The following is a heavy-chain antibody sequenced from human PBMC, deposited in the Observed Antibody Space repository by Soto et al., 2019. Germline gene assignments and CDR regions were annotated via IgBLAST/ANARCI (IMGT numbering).Heavy chain of an antibody. D-gene: IGHD6-19*01. CDR1: GGTFSSYA. Sequence: SVKVSCKASGGTFSSYAISWVRQAPGQGLEWMGGVIPIFGTANYAQKFQGRVTITADESTSTAYMELSSLRSEDTAVYYCARTTPGYSSGSGFDYWGQGTLVTVSS. CDR3: ARTTPGYSSGSGFDY. CDR2: VIPIFGTA. J-gene: IGHJ4*02. V-gene: IGHV1-69*13.